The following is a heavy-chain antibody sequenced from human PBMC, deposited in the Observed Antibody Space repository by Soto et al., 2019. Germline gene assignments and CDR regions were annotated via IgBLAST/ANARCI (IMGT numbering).Heavy chain of an antibody. CDR3: ARDGTLYDSRAYYYLY. J-gene: IGHJ4*02. CDR1: GGTFSSYT. Sequence: ASVKVSCKASGGTFSSYTITWVRQAPGQGLEWMGGITPMFGTPNYAQKFRGRVTITADESTSTAYMELSSLRSEDTAMYFCARDGTLYDSRAYYYLYWGQGTLVTVYS. V-gene: IGHV1-69*13. CDR2: ITPMFGTP. D-gene: IGHD3-22*01.